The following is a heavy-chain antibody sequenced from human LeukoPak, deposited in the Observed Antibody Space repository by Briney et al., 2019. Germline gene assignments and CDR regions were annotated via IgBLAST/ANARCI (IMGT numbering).Heavy chain of an antibody. J-gene: IGHJ3*02. CDR1: GGPISSSSYY. CDR3: ARQSFVGAFDI. CDR2: IYYSGST. V-gene: IGHV4-39*01. D-gene: IGHD2-21*01. Sequence: SETLSLTCTVSGGPISSSSYYWGWIRQPPGKGLEWIGSIYYSGSTYYNPSLKSRVTISVDTSKNQFSLKLSSVTAADTAVYYCARQSFVGAFDIWGQGTMVTVSS.